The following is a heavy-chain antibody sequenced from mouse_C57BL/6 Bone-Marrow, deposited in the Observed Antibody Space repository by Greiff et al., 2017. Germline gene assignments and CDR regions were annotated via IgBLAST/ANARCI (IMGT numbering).Heavy chain of an antibody. CDR2: ISGGGGNT. Sequence: EVQLVESGGGLVKPGGSLKLSCAASGFTFSSYTMSWVRQTPEKRLQWVAAISGGGGNTYYPDSVKGRFTISRDNDKNILYLQMSSLRSEDTALYYCSRQVTTVLATNYFDVWGTGTTVTVSS. D-gene: IGHD1-1*01. J-gene: IGHJ1*03. CDR3: SRQVTTVLATNYFDV. V-gene: IGHV5-9*01. CDR1: GFTFSSYT.